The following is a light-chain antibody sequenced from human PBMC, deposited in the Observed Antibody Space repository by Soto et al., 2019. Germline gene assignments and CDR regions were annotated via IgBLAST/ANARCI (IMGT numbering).Light chain of an antibody. CDR3: SSYAGGYPYL. CDR2: AVA. Sequence: QSALSQPLSVSGSPGQSVTISCARTGNDVGASNYVSWHQQHPCRPPTLMIYAVARWPSGVPDRFSASKSGNTASPTISGLHADHEADHFCSSYAGGYPYLFGTGTSSPS. J-gene: IGLJ1*01. CDR1: GNDVGASNY. V-gene: IGLV2-11*01.